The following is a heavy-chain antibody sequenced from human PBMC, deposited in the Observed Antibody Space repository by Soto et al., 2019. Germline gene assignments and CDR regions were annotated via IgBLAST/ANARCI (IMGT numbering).Heavy chain of an antibody. CDR2: TYYRSKWYN. CDR3: ASEVAYYDFWRGRQRSYCTDF. D-gene: IGHD3-3*01. CDR1: GDSVSSNSAA. J-gene: IGHJ6*02. Sequence: SQTLSLTCAISGDSVSSNSAAWNWIRQSPSRGLEWLGRTYYRSKWYNDYAVSVKSRITINPDTSKNQFSLQLNSVTPEDTAVYYCASEVAYYDFWRGRQRSYCTDFWDQGTTVTVSS. V-gene: IGHV6-1*01.